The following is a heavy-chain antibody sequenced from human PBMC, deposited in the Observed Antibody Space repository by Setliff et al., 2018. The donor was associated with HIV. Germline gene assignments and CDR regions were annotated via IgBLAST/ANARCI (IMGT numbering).Heavy chain of an antibody. CDR1: GFTFSAHG. CDR2: INYDESSE. J-gene: IGHJ3*02. D-gene: IGHD1-7*01. V-gene: IGHV3-30*02. Sequence: PGGSLRLSCAASGFTFSAHGMHWVRQAPGKGLEWVAFINYDESSEYYVDSVKGRVTISRDNSKNTGDLQMNSLRAEDTAVYYCAKDGDYSNWDYDAFDIWGQGTMVTVSS. CDR3: AKDGDYSNWDYDAFDI.